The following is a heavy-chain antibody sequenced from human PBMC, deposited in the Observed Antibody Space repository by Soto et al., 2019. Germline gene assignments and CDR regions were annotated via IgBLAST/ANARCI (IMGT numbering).Heavy chain of an antibody. V-gene: IGHV3-23*01. CDR1: RFTFSNYA. D-gene: IGHD2-15*01. CDR3: AQVVVAVPGFDI. J-gene: IGHJ4*02. Sequence: EVQLLESGGGLIQPGGSLRLSCAASRFTFSNYAMSWVRQVPGKGLEWVSSIGATGATTYYADSVKGRFTISRDNSKNTLYLQMNSLRAEDTAVYYCAQVVVAVPGFDIWGQGTLVTVSS. CDR2: IGATGATT.